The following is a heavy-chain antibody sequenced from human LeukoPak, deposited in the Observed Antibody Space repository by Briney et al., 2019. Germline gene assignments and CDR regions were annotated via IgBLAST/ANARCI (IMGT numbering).Heavy chain of an antibody. CDR1: GFTFSTYD. D-gene: IGHD2-21*01. J-gene: IGHJ6*03. V-gene: IGHV3-13*01. Sequence: NPGGSLRLSCAASGFTFSTYDMHWARQVSGKGLEWVSSIGTIGDTFYPGSVKGRFTISRENAKNSLYPQKNGLRAGDTAVYYCARATVIGNAPVPGYMDVWGKGTTVTVSS. CDR3: ARATVIGNAPVPGYMDV. CDR2: IGTIGDT.